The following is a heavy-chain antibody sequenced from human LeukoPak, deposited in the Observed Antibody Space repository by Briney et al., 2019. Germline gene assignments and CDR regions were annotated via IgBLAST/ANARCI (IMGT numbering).Heavy chain of an antibody. Sequence: GGSLRLSCAASGFTFSSYAMSWFRQAPGKGLEWVSAISGSGGSTYYADSVKGRFTISRDNSKTTLYLQMNSLRAEDTAVYYCAKGGEKYSSGWYPHYYYYYMDVWGKGTTVTVSS. J-gene: IGHJ6*03. CDR2: ISGSGGST. D-gene: IGHD6-19*01. CDR3: AKGGEKYSSGWYPHYYYYYMDV. V-gene: IGHV3-23*01. CDR1: GFTFSSYA.